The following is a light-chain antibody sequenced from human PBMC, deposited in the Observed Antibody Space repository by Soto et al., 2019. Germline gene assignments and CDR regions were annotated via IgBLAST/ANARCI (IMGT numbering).Light chain of an antibody. V-gene: IGKV1-33*01. CDR3: QQHDNYDIT. Sequence: DIQMTQSPSSLSASVGDTVTITCQASQDINKFLNWYQQKPGKAPKLLIYDVSNLETGVPSRFSGSGSETHFTLTINSLQPEDIATYYCQQHDNYDITFGQGTRLDIK. J-gene: IGKJ5*01. CDR2: DVS. CDR1: QDINKF.